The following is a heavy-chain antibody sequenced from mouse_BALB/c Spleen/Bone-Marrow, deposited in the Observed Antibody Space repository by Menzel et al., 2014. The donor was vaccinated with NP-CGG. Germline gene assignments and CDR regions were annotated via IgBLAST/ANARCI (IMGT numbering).Heavy chain of an antibody. CDR1: GYTFSNYW. D-gene: IGHD3-1*01. J-gene: IGHJ2*01. V-gene: IGHV1-5*01. Sequence: VQLKESGTVLARPGAAVKTSCKASGYTFSNYWMHWVKQRPGQGLEWIGTIYPGNSDTTYNQKFKGKAKLTAVTSTSTAYMELSSLTNEDSAVYYCTTLARNDFDYWGQGTTLTVSS. CDR2: IYPGNSDT. CDR3: TTLARNDFDY.